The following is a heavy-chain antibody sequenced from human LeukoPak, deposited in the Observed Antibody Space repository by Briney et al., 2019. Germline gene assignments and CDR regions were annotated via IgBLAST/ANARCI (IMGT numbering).Heavy chain of an antibody. CDR3: ARGIPVGIAVAGTDFDY. CDR2: INPNSGGT. D-gene: IGHD6-19*01. Sequence: ASVKVSCKASGYTFTDYYMHWVRQAPGQGLEWMGWINPNSGGTNYAQKFQGRVTMTRDTSISTAYMELSRLRSDDTAVYYCARGIPVGIAVAGTDFDYWGQGTLVTVSS. J-gene: IGHJ4*02. CDR1: GYTFTDYY. V-gene: IGHV1-2*02.